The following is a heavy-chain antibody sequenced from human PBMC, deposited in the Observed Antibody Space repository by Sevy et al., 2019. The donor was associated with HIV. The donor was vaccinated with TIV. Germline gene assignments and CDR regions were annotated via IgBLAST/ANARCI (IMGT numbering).Heavy chain of an antibody. CDR3: ARDTVMYGNVPGWFFDL. J-gene: IGHJ2*01. Sequence: ASVKVSCKASGYTFTTNYIHWVRQAPGQGLAWMGNINPTSGTTTYPQHFEGRVSVTRDTSTSTVYLDLSSLRSEDTAVYYCARDTVMYGNVPGWFFDLWGRGTLVTVSS. CDR1: GYTFTTNY. CDR2: INPTSGTT. D-gene: IGHD2-8*01. V-gene: IGHV1-46*01.